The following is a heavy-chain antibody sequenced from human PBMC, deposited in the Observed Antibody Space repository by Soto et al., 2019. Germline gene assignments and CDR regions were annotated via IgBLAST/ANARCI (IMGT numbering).Heavy chain of an antibody. CDR3: ATASIEAPLDYGMDV. V-gene: IGHV4-59*01. CDR2: IYYSGST. Sequence: ETLSLTCTVSGGSISSYYWSWIRQPPGKGLEWIGYIYYSGSTNYNPSLRSRVTISVDTSKNQFSLKLSSVTAADTAVYYCATASIEAPLDYGMDVWGQGTTVTVSS. D-gene: IGHD6-6*01. J-gene: IGHJ6*02. CDR1: GGSISSYY.